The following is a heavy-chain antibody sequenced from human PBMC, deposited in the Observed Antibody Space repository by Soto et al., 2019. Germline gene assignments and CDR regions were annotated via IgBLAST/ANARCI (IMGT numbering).Heavy chain of an antibody. D-gene: IGHD6-19*01. CDR2: LADVGTT. CDR1: HDSIRSCTYY. J-gene: IGHJ4*02. CDR3: APGRPDCGWYEEHF. Sequence: SETQCLTCTLSHDSIRSCTYYWAWIRQPPGMGLEWLGCLADVGTTYFNPSLKSRVTISKDAHKNQFSLKLTSVTAADTAVHYCAPGRPDCGWYEEHFWGRGHLGTV. V-gene: IGHV4-39*01.